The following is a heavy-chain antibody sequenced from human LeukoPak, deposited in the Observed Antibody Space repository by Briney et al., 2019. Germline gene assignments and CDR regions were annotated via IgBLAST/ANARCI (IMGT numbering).Heavy chain of an antibody. Sequence: SETLSLTCTVSGGSISSYYWSWIRRPPGKGLEWIGYVYYSGSTNYNPSLKSRVTISVDTSKNQFSLKLSSVTAADTAVYYCARGDYDILTAPFDYWGQGTLVTVSS. CDR1: GGSISSYY. J-gene: IGHJ4*02. V-gene: IGHV4-59*01. CDR3: ARGDYDILTAPFDY. CDR2: VYYSGST. D-gene: IGHD3-9*01.